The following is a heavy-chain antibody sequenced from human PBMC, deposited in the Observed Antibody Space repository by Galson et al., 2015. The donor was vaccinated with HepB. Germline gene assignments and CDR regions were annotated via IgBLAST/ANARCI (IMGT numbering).Heavy chain of an antibody. V-gene: IGHV3-53*01. Sequence: SLRLSCAASGFTVSSNYMSWVRQAPGKGLEWVSVIYSGGSTYYADSVKGRFTISRDNSKNTLYLQMNSLRAEDTAVYYCARDRVIGYGDYGYYYYGMDVWGQGTTVTVSS. CDR3: ARDRVIGYGDYGYYYYGMDV. D-gene: IGHD4-17*01. CDR1: GFTVSSNY. J-gene: IGHJ6*02. CDR2: IYSGGST.